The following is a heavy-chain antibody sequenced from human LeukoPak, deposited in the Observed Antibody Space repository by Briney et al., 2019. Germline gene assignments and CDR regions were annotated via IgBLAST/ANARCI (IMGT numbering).Heavy chain of an antibody. CDR3: ARGVGATWDSGYFAY. V-gene: IGHV3-21*01. Sequence: GGSLRLSCAASGFTFSSYSMNWVRQAPGKGLEWVSSISSNSSYIYYADSVKDRFTISRDNAKNSLYLQLNSLRAEDTAVYYCARGVGATWDSGYFAYWGKGSLVTVSS. CDR2: ISSNSSYI. CDR1: GFTFSSYS. J-gene: IGHJ4*02. D-gene: IGHD1-26*01.